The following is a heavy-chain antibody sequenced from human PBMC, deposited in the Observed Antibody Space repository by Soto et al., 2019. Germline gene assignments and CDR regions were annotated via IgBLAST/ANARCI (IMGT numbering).Heavy chain of an antibody. Sequence: AAAVKVSCKASVGTFSSYAISWVRQAPGQGLEWMGGIIPIFGTANYAQKFQGRVTITADESTSTAYMELSSLRSEDTAVYYCASEDYYDSSGYQSYFDYWGQGTLVTVSS. CDR3: ASEDYYDSSGYQSYFDY. D-gene: IGHD3-22*01. CDR1: VGTFSSYA. CDR2: IIPIFGTA. V-gene: IGHV1-69*13. J-gene: IGHJ4*02.